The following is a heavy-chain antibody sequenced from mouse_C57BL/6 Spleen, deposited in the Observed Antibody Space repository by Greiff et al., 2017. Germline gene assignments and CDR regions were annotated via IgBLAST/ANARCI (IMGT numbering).Heavy chain of an antibody. Sequence: EVQLVESGGDLVKPGGSLKLSCAASGFTFSSYGMSWVRQTPDKRLEWVATISSGGSYTYYPDSVKGRFTISRDNAKNTLYLQMSSLKSEDTAMYYCARHLSNGPWFAYWGQGTLVTVSA. D-gene: IGHD2-5*01. J-gene: IGHJ3*01. CDR1: GFTFSSYG. CDR3: ARHLSNGPWFAY. CDR2: ISSGGSYT. V-gene: IGHV5-6*01.